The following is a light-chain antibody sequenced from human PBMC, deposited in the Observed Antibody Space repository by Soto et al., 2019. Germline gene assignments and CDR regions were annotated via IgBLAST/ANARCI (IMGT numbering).Light chain of an antibody. V-gene: IGKV1-5*03. CDR3: QQFNSYSPGA. J-gene: IGKJ1*01. CDR1: QTISSW. Sequence: DTPMTQSPSTLCGSVGDRVTITCRASQTISSWLACYQQKPGKAPKLLIYKASTLKSGVPSRFSGSGSGTELTLTISSLQTDDFATYYCQQFNSYSPGAFGQGTKVDIK. CDR2: KAS.